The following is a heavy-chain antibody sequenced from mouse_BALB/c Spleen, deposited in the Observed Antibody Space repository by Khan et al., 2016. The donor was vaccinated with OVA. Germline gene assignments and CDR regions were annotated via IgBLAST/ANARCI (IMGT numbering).Heavy chain of an antibody. V-gene: IGHV3-2*02. CDR3: ARDGSRYNYAMDY. Sequence: EVKLLESGPGLVKPSQSLSLTCTVTGYSITSDYAWNLIRQFPGNKLEWMGYISYSGSTNYHPALKSRISITRDTSKNQFFLQLNSVTTEDTATDYCARDGSRYNYAMDYWGQGTSVTVSS. D-gene: IGHD2-3*01. CDR1: GYSITSDYA. CDR2: ISYSGST. J-gene: IGHJ4*01.